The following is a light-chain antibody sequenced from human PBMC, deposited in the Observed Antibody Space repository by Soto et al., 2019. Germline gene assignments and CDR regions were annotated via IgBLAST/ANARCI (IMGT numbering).Light chain of an antibody. V-gene: IGKV1-9*01. CDR3: QQLNGYQLA. J-gene: IGKJ4*01. Sequence: DIQLTQCPSFLSAFVGDTVTITCRASQAMSTYLAWYQQKPGKVPKLLIRSASTLQSGVPPRFSGGGSGTEFTLTISTRQPDDSGIYYCQQLNGYQLAFGGGSNVEIK. CDR1: QAMSTY. CDR2: SAS.